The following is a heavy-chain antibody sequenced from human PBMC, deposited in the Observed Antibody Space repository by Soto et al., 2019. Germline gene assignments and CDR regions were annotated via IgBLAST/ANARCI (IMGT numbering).Heavy chain of an antibody. V-gene: IGHV1-46*01. CDR3: ARLYRAYCGGDCYSGFDY. CDR1: GYTFSTYY. J-gene: IGHJ4*02. D-gene: IGHD2-21*02. CDR2: INPSSGST. Sequence: QVQLVQSGAEVKKPGASVKVSCKASGYTFSTYYMHWVRQAPGQGLEWMGIINPSSGSTNYAQMFKGGVTLTRDTSTSTVYMDLSSLRSEDTAVYYCARLYRAYCGGDCYSGFDYWGQGTLVTISS.